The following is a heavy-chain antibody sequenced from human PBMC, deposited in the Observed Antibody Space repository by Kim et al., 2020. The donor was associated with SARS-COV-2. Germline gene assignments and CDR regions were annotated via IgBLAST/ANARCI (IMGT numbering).Heavy chain of an antibody. Sequence: GGSLRLSCVYSGFTFSSYFMSWVRQAPGKGLEWVSGISPSGDNTYYAESVKGRFTISRDNSKNTVFLQMNSLRVEDTAVYYCACSGGSCYAWDYWGQGSLVTVSS. CDR3: ACSGGSCYAWDY. V-gene: IGHV3-23*01. J-gene: IGHJ4*02. D-gene: IGHD2-15*01. CDR1: GFTFSSYF. CDR2: ISPSGDNT.